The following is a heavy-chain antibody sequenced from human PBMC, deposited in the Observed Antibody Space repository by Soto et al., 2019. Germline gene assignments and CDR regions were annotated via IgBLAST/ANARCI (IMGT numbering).Heavy chain of an antibody. J-gene: IGHJ4*02. CDR1: GYTFTVYW. V-gene: IGHV5-51*01. Sequence: GESLKISCKGSGYTFTVYWIGWVRQMPGKGLEWMGIIYPGDSDTRYNPSFQGQVTISADKPVSTAYLQWSSLKASDTAIYYCARPRRQLVGQSGEDFDYWGQGTLVTVYS. CDR3: ARPRRQLVGQSGEDFDY. CDR2: IYPGDSDT. D-gene: IGHD6-13*01.